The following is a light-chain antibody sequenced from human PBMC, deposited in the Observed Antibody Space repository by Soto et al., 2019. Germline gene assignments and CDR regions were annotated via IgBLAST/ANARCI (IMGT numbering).Light chain of an antibody. Sequence: IVLTQTPATLSLSPGEIATLSCRASQSVSNFLAWYQQKPGQAPRLLISDASNRATGIPGRFSGSGSGTDFSLTISSLEPEDFAVYYCQQRSNWPWTFGQGTKVEI. CDR1: QSVSNF. CDR2: DAS. V-gene: IGKV3-11*01. J-gene: IGKJ1*01. CDR3: QQRSNWPWT.